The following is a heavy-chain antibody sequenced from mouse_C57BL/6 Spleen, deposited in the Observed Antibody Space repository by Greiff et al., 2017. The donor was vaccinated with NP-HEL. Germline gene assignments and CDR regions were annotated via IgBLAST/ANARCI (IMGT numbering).Heavy chain of an antibody. CDR3: ARSDDYYGDY. J-gene: IGHJ2*01. V-gene: IGHV1-81*01. CDR1: GYTFTSYG. CDR2: IYPRSGNT. Sequence: VQLVESGAELARPGASVKLSCKASGYTFTSYGIRWVKQRPGQGLEWIGEIYPRSGNTHYNQKFKGKATLTADKSSSTAYMELRSLTSEDSAVYFCARSDDYYGDYWGQGTTLTVSS. D-gene: IGHD1-2*01.